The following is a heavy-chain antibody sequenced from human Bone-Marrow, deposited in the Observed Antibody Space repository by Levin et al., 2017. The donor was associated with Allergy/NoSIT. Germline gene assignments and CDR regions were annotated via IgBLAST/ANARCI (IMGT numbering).Heavy chain of an antibody. Sequence: GGSLRLSCAASGFTFSSYAMSWVRQAPGKGLEWVSAISGSGYTTYYADSVKGRFTISRDNSKNTLYLQMNSLRAEDTAVYYCARDYGDIVGASDYWGQGTLVTVSS. CDR2: ISGSGYTT. J-gene: IGHJ4*02. D-gene: IGHD1-26*01. CDR1: GFTFSSYA. CDR3: ARDYGDIVGASDY. V-gene: IGHV3-23*01.